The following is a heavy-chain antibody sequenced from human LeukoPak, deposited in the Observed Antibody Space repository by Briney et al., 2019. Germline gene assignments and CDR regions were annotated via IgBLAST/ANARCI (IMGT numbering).Heavy chain of an antibody. J-gene: IGHJ4*02. Sequence: GGSLRLSCSASGFTFSRHGMHWVRQAPGKGLEWVAIMSNEGSRKYYAHSVECRFTISRDNSKNTLYLQMDSLRAEDTAVYYCARDRAWNYFDYWGQGTLVTVSS. D-gene: IGHD3-3*01. CDR2: MSNEGSRK. CDR1: GFTFSRHG. CDR3: ARDRAWNYFDY. V-gene: IGHV3-30*03.